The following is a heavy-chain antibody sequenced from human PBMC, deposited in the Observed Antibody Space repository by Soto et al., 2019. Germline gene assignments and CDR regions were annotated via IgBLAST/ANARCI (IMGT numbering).Heavy chain of an antibody. Sequence: SVKVSCKASGGTFSRDAISWVRQAPGQGLEWMGGIIPMFGTAKYAQKFQGRLTITADESTSTAYMDSRSLRSEDTAVYYCARGVVVVAASQLGWFDPWGQGTLVTVSS. J-gene: IGHJ5*02. D-gene: IGHD2-15*01. CDR2: IIPMFGTA. CDR3: ARGVVVVAASQLGWFDP. V-gene: IGHV1-69*13. CDR1: GGTFSRDA.